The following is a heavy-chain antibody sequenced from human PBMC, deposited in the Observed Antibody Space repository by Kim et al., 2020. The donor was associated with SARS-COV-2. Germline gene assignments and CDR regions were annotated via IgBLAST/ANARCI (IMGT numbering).Heavy chain of an antibody. D-gene: IGHD2-2*01. V-gene: IGHV4-31*03. J-gene: IGHJ6*02. CDR3: ARVFVVVPAAMDGMDV. Sequence: SETLSLTCTVSGGSISSGGYYWSWIRQHPGKGLEWIGYIYYSGSTYYNPSLRSRVTISVDTSKNQFSLKLSSVTAADTAVYYCARVFVVVPAAMDGMDVWGQGTTVTVSS. CDR2: IYYSGST. CDR1: GGSISSGGYY.